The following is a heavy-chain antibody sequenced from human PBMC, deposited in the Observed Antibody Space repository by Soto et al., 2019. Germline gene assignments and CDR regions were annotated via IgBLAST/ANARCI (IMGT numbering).Heavy chain of an antibody. CDR1: GFTFDDYA. CDR2: ISWNSGSI. J-gene: IGHJ3*02. Sequence: GGSLRLSCAASGFTFDDYAMHWVRQAPGKGLEWVSGISWNSGSIGYADSVKGRFTISRDNAKNSLYLQMNSLRAEDTALYYCAKDWWASGRLGWDAFDIWGQGTMVTVSS. CDR3: AKDWWASGRLGWDAFDI. D-gene: IGHD3-16*01. V-gene: IGHV3-9*01.